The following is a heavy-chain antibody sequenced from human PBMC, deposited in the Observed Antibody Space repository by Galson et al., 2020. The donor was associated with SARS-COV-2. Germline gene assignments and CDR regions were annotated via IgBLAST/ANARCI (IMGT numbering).Heavy chain of an antibody. J-gene: IGHJ6*02. CDR2: IDWDDDK. CDR1: GFSLSTSGMC. V-gene: IGHV2-70*01. Sequence: SGPPLVKPTQTLTLTCTFSGFSLSTSGMCVSWIRQPPGKALEWLALIDWDDDKYYSTSLKTRLTISKDTSKDQVVLTMTNMDPVDTATYYCARIQSGSSGWLGGTYYYYGMDVWGQGTTVTVSS. CDR3: ARIQSGSSGWLGGTYYYYGMDV. D-gene: IGHD6-19*01.